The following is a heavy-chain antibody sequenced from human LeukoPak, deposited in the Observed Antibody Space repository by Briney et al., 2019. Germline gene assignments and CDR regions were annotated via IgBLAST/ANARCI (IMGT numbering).Heavy chain of an antibody. CDR3: ARDLSSSGWDSIHFDY. CDR2: ISYDGSNK. Sequence: GGSLRLSCAASGFTFSSYAMHWVRQAPGKGLEWVAVISYDGSNKYYADSVKGRFTISRDNSKNTLYLQMNSLRAEDTAVYYCARDLSSSGWDSIHFDYWGQGTLATVSS. J-gene: IGHJ4*02. V-gene: IGHV3-30-3*01. CDR1: GFTFSSYA. D-gene: IGHD6-19*01.